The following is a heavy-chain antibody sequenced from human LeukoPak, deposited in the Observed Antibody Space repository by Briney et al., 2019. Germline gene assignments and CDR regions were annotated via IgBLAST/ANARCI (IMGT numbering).Heavy chain of an antibody. V-gene: IGHV3-21*01. Sequence: PGGSLRLSCAASGFIFSSYSMNWVRQAPGKGLEWVSSISSSSSYTYYADSVKGRFTISRDNAKNSLYLQMNSLRAEDTAVYYCARVNCSSTSCYYYYYYMDVWGKGTTVTVSS. J-gene: IGHJ6*03. CDR3: ARVNCSSTSCYYYYYYMDV. D-gene: IGHD2-2*01. CDR2: ISSSSSYT. CDR1: GFIFSSYS.